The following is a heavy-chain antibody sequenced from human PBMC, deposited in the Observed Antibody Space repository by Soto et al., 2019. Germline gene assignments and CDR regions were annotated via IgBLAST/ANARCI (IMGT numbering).Heavy chain of an antibody. V-gene: IGHV1-69*06. CDR2: IIPIFGTA. CDR1: GGTFSSYA. D-gene: IGHD6-6*01. CDR3: AGVIAAPPARFDY. Sequence: QVQLVQSGAEVKKPGSSVKVSCKASGGTFSSYAISWVRQAPGQGLEWMGGIIPIFGTANYAQKFQGRVTITADKSTSTAYMVLSSLRSEDTAVYDCAGVIAAPPARFDYWGQGTLVTVSS. J-gene: IGHJ4*02.